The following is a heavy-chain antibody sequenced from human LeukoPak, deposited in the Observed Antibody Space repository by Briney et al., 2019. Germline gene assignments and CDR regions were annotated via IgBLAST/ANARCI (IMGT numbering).Heavy chain of an antibody. V-gene: IGHV4-59*01. D-gene: IGHD3-22*01. CDR1: GGSISSYY. J-gene: IGHJ4*02. CDR2: IYYSGST. Sequence: SETLSLTCTVSGGSISSYYWSWIRQPPGKGLEWIGYIYYSGSTNYNPSLKSRVTISVDTSKNQFSLKLSSVTAADTAVYYCARSHSSGYYYLDYWGQGTLVTVSS. CDR3: ARSHSSGYYYLDY.